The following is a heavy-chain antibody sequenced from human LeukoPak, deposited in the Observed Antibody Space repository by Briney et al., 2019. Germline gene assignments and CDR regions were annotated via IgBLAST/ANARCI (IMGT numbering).Heavy chain of an antibody. V-gene: IGHV4-4*02. Sequence: SETLSLTCAVSGGSISSSNWWSWVRQPPGKGLEWIGYIYYSGSTYYNPSLKSRVTISVDTSKNQFSLKLSSVAAADTAVYYCARPTHYWGQGTLVTVSS. CDR2: IYYSGST. CDR3: ARPTHY. J-gene: IGHJ4*02. CDR1: GGSISSSNW.